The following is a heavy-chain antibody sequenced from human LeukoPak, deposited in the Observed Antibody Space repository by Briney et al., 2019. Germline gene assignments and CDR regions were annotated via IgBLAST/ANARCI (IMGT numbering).Heavy chain of an antibody. Sequence: PSETLSLTCTVSLGSISSYYWSWIRQPAGKGLEWIGRIYTSGSTNYNPSLKSRVTMSVDTSKNQFSLKLSSVTAADTAVYYCARDCSAAYYYGSGYNWFDPWGQGTLVTVSS. J-gene: IGHJ5*02. V-gene: IGHV4-4*07. CDR2: IYTSGST. CDR1: LGSISSYY. CDR3: ARDCSAAYYYGSGYNWFDP. D-gene: IGHD3-10*01.